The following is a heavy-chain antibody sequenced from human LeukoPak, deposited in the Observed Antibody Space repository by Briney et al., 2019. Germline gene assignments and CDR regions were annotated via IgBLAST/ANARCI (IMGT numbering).Heavy chain of an antibody. CDR2: INPNSGVT. D-gene: IGHD5-24*01. CDR1: GYTFINYY. CDR3: ARARNEMANNHYFDY. J-gene: IGHJ4*02. Sequence: ASVQVSCKAYGYTFINYYMHWVRQAPGQGLEWMGWINPNSGVTNYAQKLQGRVTMTRDTSISTAFMELSRLGSDDTAVYYCARARNEMANNHYFDYWGQGPLVTVSS. V-gene: IGHV1-2*02.